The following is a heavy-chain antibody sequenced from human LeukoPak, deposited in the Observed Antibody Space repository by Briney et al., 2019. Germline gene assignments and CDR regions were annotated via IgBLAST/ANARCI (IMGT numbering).Heavy chain of an antibody. D-gene: IGHD4-17*01. J-gene: IGHJ4*02. Sequence: GASVKVSCTASGYTFTIYGLSWVRQAPGQGLEWMGWISPYTHNINYAQNLQGRVTMTTDISTSTAYLEVRSLRSDDTAVHYCARDTQSYGYYVGVIGLWGQGTLVTVSS. CDR3: ARDTQSYGYYVGVIGL. CDR1: GYTFTIYG. CDR2: ISPYTHNI. V-gene: IGHV1-18*01.